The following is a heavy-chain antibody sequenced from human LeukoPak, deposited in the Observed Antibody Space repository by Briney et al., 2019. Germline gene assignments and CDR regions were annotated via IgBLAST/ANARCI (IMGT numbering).Heavy chain of an antibody. CDR1: GFTFSSYW. Sequence: GGSLRLSCAASGFTFSSYWMHWVRQAPGKGLVWVSRINSDGSSTSYADSVKGRFTISRDNSKNTLYLKMNSLRAEDTAVYYCAKGHGWEASYYYYYMDVWGKGTTVTISS. D-gene: IGHD1-26*01. CDR2: INSDGSST. V-gene: IGHV3-74*01. J-gene: IGHJ6*03. CDR3: AKGHGWEASYYYYYMDV.